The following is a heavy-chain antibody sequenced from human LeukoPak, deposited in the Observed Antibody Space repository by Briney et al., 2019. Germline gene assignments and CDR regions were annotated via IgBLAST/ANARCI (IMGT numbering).Heavy chain of an antibody. Sequence: KPSETLSLTCSVSGYSIRSGYQWGRIRQAPGKGLEWIGSINYSGRTYDNPSLKSRVTISIDTSKNQIFLKLRSTTAADTAHYYCARAEINDYNRYWGQGILVIVSS. V-gene: IGHV4-38-2*01. CDR2: INYSGRT. CDR1: GYSIRSGYQ. CDR3: ARAEINDYNRY. J-gene: IGHJ4*02. D-gene: IGHD4-11*01.